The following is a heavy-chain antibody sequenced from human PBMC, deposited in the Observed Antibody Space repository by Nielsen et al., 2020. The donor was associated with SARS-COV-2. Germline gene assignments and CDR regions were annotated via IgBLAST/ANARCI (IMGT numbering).Heavy chain of an antibody. J-gene: IGHJ5*02. CDR3: ARDLVYYYGSGSYPDNWFDP. V-gene: IGHV3-21*01. CDR2: ISSSSSYI. Sequence: WIRQPPGKGLEWVSSISSSSSYIYYADSVKGRFTISRDNAKNSLYLQMNSLRAEDTAVYYCARDLVYYYGSGSYPDNWFDPWGQGTLVTVSS. D-gene: IGHD3-10*01.